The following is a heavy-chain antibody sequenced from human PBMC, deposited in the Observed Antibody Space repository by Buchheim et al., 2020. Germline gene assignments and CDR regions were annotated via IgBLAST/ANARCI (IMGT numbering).Heavy chain of an antibody. J-gene: IGHJ5*02. Sequence: QVQLVQSGAEVKKPGASVKVSRKASGYTFTSYAMHWVRQAPGQRLEWMGWINAGNGNTKYSQKFQGRVTITRDTSASTAYMELSSLGSEDTAVYYCAREWTTVTTFCWFDPWGQGTL. CDR2: INAGNGNT. CDR3: AREWTTVTTFCWFDP. CDR1: GYTFTSYA. V-gene: IGHV1-3*01. D-gene: IGHD4-17*01.